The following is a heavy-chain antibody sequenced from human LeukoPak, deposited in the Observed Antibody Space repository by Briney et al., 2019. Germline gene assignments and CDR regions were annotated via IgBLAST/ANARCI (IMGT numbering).Heavy chain of an antibody. CDR1: GGTFSSYA. CDR2: IIPMFGIA. CDR3: ASGGWATAAAGHNWFDP. J-gene: IGHJ5*02. D-gene: IGHD6-13*01. Sequence: ASVKVSCKASGGTFSSYAISWVRQAPGQGLEWMGRIIPMFGIANYAQKFQGRVTITADKSKSTAYMEMSSLRSEDTAVYYCASGGWATAAAGHNWFDPWGQGTLVTVSS. V-gene: IGHV1-69*04.